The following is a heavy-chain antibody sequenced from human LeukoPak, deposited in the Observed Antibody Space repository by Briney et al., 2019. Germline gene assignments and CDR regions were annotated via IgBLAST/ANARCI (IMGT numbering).Heavy chain of an antibody. Sequence: ASVKVSCKASGYTFTSYDINWVRQATGQGLEWMGWMNPNSGNTSYAQKFQGRVTFTADESTSTAYMELSSLRSEDAAVYYCAGSYYYDSSGVDYWGQGTLVTVSS. V-gene: IGHV1-8*03. CDR1: GYTFTSYD. CDR3: AGSYYYDSSGVDY. CDR2: MNPNSGNT. J-gene: IGHJ4*02. D-gene: IGHD3-22*01.